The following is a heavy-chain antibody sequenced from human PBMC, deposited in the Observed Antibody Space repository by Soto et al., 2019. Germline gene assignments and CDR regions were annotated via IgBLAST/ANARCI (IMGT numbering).Heavy chain of an antibody. V-gene: IGHV4-61*03. Sequence: QVQLQESGPGLVKPSETLSLTCSVSGGSVSSGTYYWSWIRQPPGKGLEWIGYIFYSGSTNYNPSLKSRVTISVDTSKNHFSLKLISVTASDTAVYYCARVPRRSAPGYYFDYWGQGTLVTVSS. CDR1: GGSVSSGTYY. D-gene: IGHD2-15*01. CDR3: ARVPRRSAPGYYFDY. J-gene: IGHJ4*02. CDR2: IFYSGST.